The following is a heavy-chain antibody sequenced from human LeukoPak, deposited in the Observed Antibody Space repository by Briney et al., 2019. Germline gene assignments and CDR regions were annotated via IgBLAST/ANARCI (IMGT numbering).Heavy chain of an antibody. CDR3: ARGARGYSYGYVY. V-gene: IGHV4-34*01. Sequence: PSETLSLTCAVYGRSFSGYYWSWIRQPPGKGLEWIGYIYHSGSTYYNPSLKSRVTISVDRSKNQFSLKLSSVTAADTAVYYCARGARGYSYGYVYWGQGTLVTVSS. CDR1: GRSFSGYY. CDR2: IYHSGST. D-gene: IGHD5-18*01. J-gene: IGHJ4*02.